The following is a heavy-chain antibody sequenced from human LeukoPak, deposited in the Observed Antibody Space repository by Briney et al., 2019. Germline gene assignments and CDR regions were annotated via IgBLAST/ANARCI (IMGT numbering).Heavy chain of an antibody. Sequence: ETLSLTCAVYGGSFSGYYWSWIRQPPGKGLEWVSAISGSGGSTYYADSVKGRFTISRDNSKNTLYLQMNSLRAEDTAVYYCARVQYTNDFWSYYMDVWGKGTTVTVSS. D-gene: IGHD3-3*01. CDR3: ARVQYTNDFWSYYMDV. J-gene: IGHJ6*03. CDR2: ISGSGGST. CDR1: GGSFSGYY. V-gene: IGHV3-23*01.